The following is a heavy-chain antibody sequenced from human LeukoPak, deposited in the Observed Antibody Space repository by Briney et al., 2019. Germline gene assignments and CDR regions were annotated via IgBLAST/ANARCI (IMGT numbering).Heavy chain of an antibody. CDR1: GFTFSSCE. V-gene: IGHV3-48*03. D-gene: IGHD3-10*01. CDR3: ARARVPGELNY. CDR2: ISNSGSSK. J-gene: IGHJ4*02. Sequence: PGGSLRLSCAASGFTFSSCEMNWVRQAPGKRLEWLSYISNSGSSKYYADSVRGRFTISRDNAKNSLYLQMNSLRAEDTAVYYRARARVPGELNYWGQGTLVTVSS.